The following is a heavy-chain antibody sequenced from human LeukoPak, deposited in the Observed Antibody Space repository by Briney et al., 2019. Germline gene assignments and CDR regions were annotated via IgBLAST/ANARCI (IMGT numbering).Heavy chain of an antibody. CDR2: MNPNSATT. CDR3: PRRYYYYYIDI. CDR1: GYTFTSYD. J-gene: IGHJ6*03. V-gene: IGHV1-8*01. Sequence: ASVRVSCKASGYTFTSYDINWVRQASGQGLEWTGSMNPNSATTGYAQKFQGKVTMTRTTSLSTAYMEPTSLRSENTAVYYCPRRYYYYYIDISGKGTTVTVSS.